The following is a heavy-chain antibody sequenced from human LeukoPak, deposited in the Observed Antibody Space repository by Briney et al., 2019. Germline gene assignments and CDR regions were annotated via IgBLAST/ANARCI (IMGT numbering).Heavy chain of an antibody. CDR1: GGTFSSYA. D-gene: IGHD6-13*01. CDR2: IIPILGIA. Sequence: ASVKVSCKASGGTFSSYAISWVRQAPGQGLEWMGRIIPILGIANYAQKFQGRVTITADKSTSTAYMELSSLRSEDTAVYYCARVSIAAAGGWFDPWGLGTLVTVSS. V-gene: IGHV1-69*04. CDR3: ARVSIAAAGGWFDP. J-gene: IGHJ5*02.